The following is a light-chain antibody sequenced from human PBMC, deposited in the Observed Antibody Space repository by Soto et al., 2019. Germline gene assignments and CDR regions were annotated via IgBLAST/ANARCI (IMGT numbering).Light chain of an antibody. Sequence: QSALTQPPSVSGSPGQSVTISCTGTSSDLGSYNRVSWYQQPPDTAPKLMIYDVSNQPSGVPDRFSGSKSGNTASLTISGLQAEDEADYYCSSYTSSSTLVFGGGTKVTVL. J-gene: IGLJ3*02. CDR2: DVS. CDR3: SSYTSSSTLV. CDR1: SSDLGSYNR. V-gene: IGLV2-18*02.